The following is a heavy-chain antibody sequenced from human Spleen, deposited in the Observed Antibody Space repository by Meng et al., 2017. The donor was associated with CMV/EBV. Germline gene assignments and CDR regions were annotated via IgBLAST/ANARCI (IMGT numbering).Heavy chain of an antibody. D-gene: IGHD3-9*01. CDR1: GGSISSGENY. Sequence: SETLSLTCTVSGGSISSGENYWTWIRQTPGKGLEWIGYIFYSGSAYYKPSLKSRVTMSVDTSKNQFSLKLSSVTAADTAVYYCARTRITIFWDYYYGMDVWGQGTTVTVSS. J-gene: IGHJ6*02. CDR2: IFYSGSA. CDR3: ARTRITIFWDYYYGMDV. V-gene: IGHV4-30-4*08.